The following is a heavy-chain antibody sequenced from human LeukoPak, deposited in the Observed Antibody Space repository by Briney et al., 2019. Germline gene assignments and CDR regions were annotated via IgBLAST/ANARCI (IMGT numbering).Heavy chain of an antibody. J-gene: IGHJ6*03. CDR3: ARNFGSSWSVYYYYMDV. V-gene: IGHV4-4*07. Sequence: SETLSLTCTVSGGSISSYYWSWIRQPAGKGLEWIGRIYTSGSTNYNPSLKSRVTISVDTSKNQFSLKLSSVTAADTAVYYCARNFGSSWSVYYYYMDVWGKGTTVTVSS. CDR1: GGSISSYY. CDR2: IYTSGST. D-gene: IGHD6-13*01.